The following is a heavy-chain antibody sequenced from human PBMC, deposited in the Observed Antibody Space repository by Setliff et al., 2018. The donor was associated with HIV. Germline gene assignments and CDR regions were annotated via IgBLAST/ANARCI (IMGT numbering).Heavy chain of an antibody. V-gene: IGHV4-39*07. CDR1: SGSISTSSYY. CDR2: IYYSGST. J-gene: IGHJ4*02. D-gene: IGHD3-16*02. CDR3: ARQYYDYVWGTYRSQYYFDN. Sequence: PSETLSLTCIVSSGSISTSSYYWGWIRQPPGKGLEWIGSIYYSGSTYYNPSLKSRITISIDTSKNQFSLRLSSVTAADTAVYYCARQYYDYVWGTYRSQYYFDNWGQGTPVTVSS.